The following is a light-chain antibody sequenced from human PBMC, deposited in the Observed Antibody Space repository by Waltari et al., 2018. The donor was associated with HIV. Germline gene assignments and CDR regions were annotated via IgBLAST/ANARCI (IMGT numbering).Light chain of an antibody. Sequence: SYELTQPPSVSVSPGQTARISCSGDGVPKPYADWYQQKAGQAPVLVMYKDTERPSGIPERFSGSSSGTTVTLTISGVQPDDEADYYCQSADSSGTYVVFGGGTKVAVL. CDR1: GVPKPY. V-gene: IGLV3-25*03. CDR3: QSADSSGTYVV. J-gene: IGLJ2*01. CDR2: KDT.